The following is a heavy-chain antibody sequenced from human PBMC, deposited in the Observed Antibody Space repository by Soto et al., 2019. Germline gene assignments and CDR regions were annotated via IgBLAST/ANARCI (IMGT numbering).Heavy chain of an antibody. Sequence: SETLSLTCTVSGGSISSHYWSWIRQPPGKGLEWIGYIFYTGTANYNPSLKRRLTMSVDTSKNHFSLKLSPVTAADTAVYYCGRLMHGEYLRVDYWGQRTLVTVS. J-gene: IGHJ4*02. V-gene: IGHV4-59*08. D-gene: IGHD6-6*01. CDR2: IFYTGTA. CDR1: GGSISSHY. CDR3: GRLMHGEYLRVDY.